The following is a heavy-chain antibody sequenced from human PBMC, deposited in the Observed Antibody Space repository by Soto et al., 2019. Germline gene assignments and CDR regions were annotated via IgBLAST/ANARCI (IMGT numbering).Heavy chain of an antibody. CDR3: VRQGIDYLHGLVDV. Sequence: QVQLQQSGPRLVKPSETLSLTCTVSSGPDRSHNWGWIRQPPGRRLEWIGYVYYTGDTAYNPSLRGRVTISADTSTNDISLTLNSVTAADTAVYYCVRQGIDYLHGLVDVW. V-gene: IGHV4-59*08. D-gene: IGHD4-17*01. J-gene: IGHJ6*01. CDR2: VYYTGDT. CDR1: SGPDRSHN.